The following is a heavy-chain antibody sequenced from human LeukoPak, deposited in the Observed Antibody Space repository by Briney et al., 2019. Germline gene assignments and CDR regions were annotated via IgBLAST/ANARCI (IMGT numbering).Heavy chain of an antibody. CDR1: AFTFSSYS. J-gene: IGHJ6*03. Sequence: PGGSLRLSCAASAFTFSSYSMNWVRQAPGKGLEWVSYISSSSSTIYYADSVKGRFTISRDNAKNSLYLQMNSLRAEDTAVYYCARESVTDVSLWYYYYYMDVWGKGTTVTVSS. V-gene: IGHV3-48*01. CDR2: ISSSSSTI. D-gene: IGHD3-16*01. CDR3: ARESVTDVSLWYYYYYMDV.